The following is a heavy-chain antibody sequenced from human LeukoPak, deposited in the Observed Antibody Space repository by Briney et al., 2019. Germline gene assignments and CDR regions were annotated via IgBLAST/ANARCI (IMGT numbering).Heavy chain of an antibody. CDR1: GFTFSSYR. V-gene: IGHV3-48*01. CDR2: ISSSSSTI. J-gene: IGHJ3*02. Sequence: PGGSLRLSCAASGFTFSSYRMNWVRQAPGKGLEWVSYISSSSSTIYYADSVKGRFTISRDNAKNSLYLQMNGLRAEDTAVYYCARVFPAEGSAFDIWGQGTMVTVSS. CDR3: ARVFPAEGSAFDI. D-gene: IGHD2-21*01.